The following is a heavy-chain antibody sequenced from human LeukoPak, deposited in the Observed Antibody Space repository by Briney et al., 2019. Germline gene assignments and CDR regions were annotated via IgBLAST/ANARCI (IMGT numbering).Heavy chain of an antibody. CDR3: ASLRPDCYDSSGYSGSPYYYYGMDV. J-gene: IGHJ6*02. D-gene: IGHD3-22*01. CDR1: GGSFSGYY. CDR2: INHSGST. V-gene: IGHV4-34*01. Sequence: NPSETLSLTCAVYGGSFSGYYWSWIRQPPGKGLEWIGEINHSGSTNYNPSLKSRVTISVDTSKNQFSLKLSSVTAADTAVYYCASLRPDCYDSSGYSGSPYYYYGMDVWGQGTTVTVSS.